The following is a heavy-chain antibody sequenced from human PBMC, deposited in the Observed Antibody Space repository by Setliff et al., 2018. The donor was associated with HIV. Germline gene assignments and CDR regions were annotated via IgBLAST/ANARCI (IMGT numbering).Heavy chain of an antibody. Sequence: GGSLRLSCAASGLTFDDFAMHWVRQAPGKALEWVSLINWNGGRTFYSDSVKGRFTISRDNSENFLYLQMHSLRLDDTAIYYCAKTTGSVLGTYYFDSWGQGTRVTVSS. J-gene: IGHJ4*02. V-gene: IGHV3-43D*03. CDR3: AKTTGSVLGTYYFDS. CDR1: GLTFDDFA. CDR2: INWNGGRT. D-gene: IGHD3-16*01.